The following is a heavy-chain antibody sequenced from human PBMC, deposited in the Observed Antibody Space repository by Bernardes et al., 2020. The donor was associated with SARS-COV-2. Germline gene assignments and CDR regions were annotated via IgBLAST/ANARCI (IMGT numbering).Heavy chain of an antibody. D-gene: IGHD2-2*01. Sequence: GGSLRLSCAASGFTFSSYAMSWVRQAPGKGLEWVSAIRGSGGSTYYADSVKGRFTISRDNHKNTLYLQMNSLRAVDTAVEYCAYTAGYHGGPYYGRDVWGQGTTVAVSS. CDR3: AYTAGYHGGPYYGRDV. CDR2: IRGSGGST. J-gene: IGHJ6*02. V-gene: IGHV3-23*01. CDR1: GFTFSSYA.